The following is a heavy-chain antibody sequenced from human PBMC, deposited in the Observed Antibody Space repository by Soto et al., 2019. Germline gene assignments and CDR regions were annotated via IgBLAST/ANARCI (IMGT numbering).Heavy chain of an antibody. CDR3: AKDRARESTYYYDSSGPYFDY. V-gene: IGHV3-23*01. CDR2: ISGSGGST. J-gene: IGHJ4*02. CDR1: GFTFSSYA. D-gene: IGHD3-22*01. Sequence: EVQLLESGGGLVQPGGSLRLSCAASGFTFSSYAMSWVRQAPGKGLEWVSAISGSGGSTYYADSVKGRFTISRDNSKNTLYLQMNSLRAEDTAVYYCAKDRARESTYYYDSSGPYFDYWGQGTLVTVSS.